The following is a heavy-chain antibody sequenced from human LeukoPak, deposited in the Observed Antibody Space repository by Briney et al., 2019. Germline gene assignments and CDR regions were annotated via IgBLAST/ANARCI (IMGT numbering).Heavy chain of an antibody. CDR1: DGSINSYY. D-gene: IGHD1-26*01. CDR3: ARTSGSYFYYYGMDV. Sequence: SETLSLTCSVSDGSINSYYWNWIRRPPGKGLEWIGYIYYSGSTNYNPSLKSRVTISVDTSKNQFSLKLSSVTAADTAVYYCARTSGSYFYYYGMDVWGQGTTVTVSS. J-gene: IGHJ6*02. CDR2: IYYSGST. V-gene: IGHV4-59*01.